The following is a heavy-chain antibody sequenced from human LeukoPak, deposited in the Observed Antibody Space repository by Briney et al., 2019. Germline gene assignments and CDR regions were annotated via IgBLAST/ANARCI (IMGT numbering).Heavy chain of an antibody. D-gene: IGHD2-15*01. J-gene: IGHJ4*02. CDR3: ARLAYCSGGSCQDY. Sequence: SETLSLTCTVSGGSISSYYWSWIRQPPGKGLEWIGYIYYSGSTNYNPSLKSRVTISVDTSKNQFSLKLSSVTAADTAVYYCARLAYCSGGSCQDYWGQGTLVTVSS. CDR2: IYYSGST. V-gene: IGHV4-59*08. CDR1: GGSISSYY.